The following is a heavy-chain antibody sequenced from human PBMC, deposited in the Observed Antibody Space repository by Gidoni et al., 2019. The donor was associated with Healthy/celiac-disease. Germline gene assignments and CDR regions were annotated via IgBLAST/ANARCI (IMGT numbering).Heavy chain of an antibody. V-gene: IGHV3-13*01. Sequence: EVQLVESGGGLVQPGGSLRLPCAASGFTFSSYDMHWVRQATGKGLEWVSAIGTAGDTYYPGSVKGRFTISRENAKNSLYLQMNSLRAGDTAVYYCAGGRNYWYFDLWGRGTLVTVSS. J-gene: IGHJ2*01. CDR1: GFTFSSYD. CDR2: IGTAGDT. CDR3: AGGRNYWYFDL.